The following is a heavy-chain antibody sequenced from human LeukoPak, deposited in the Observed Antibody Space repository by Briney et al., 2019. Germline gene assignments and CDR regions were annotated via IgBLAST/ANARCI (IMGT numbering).Heavy chain of an antibody. Sequence: ASVKVSCKASGYTFTSYDINWVRQATGQGLEWMGWMNPSSGNTGYAQKFQGRVTMTRNTSISTAYMELSSLRSEDTAVYYCARAKDYYYYYGMDVWGQGTTVTVSS. CDR1: GYTFTSYD. J-gene: IGHJ6*02. CDR3: ARAKDYYYYYGMDV. CDR2: MNPSSGNT. V-gene: IGHV1-8*01.